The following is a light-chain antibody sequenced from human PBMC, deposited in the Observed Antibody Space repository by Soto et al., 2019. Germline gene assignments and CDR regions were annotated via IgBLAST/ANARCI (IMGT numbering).Light chain of an antibody. CDR1: SSDVGGSEF. V-gene: IGLV2-11*01. CDR2: DVT. Sequence: QSALTQPRSVSGSPGQSVTISCNGSSSDVGGSEFVSWYQQHPVKAPKLVIYDVTKRPSGVPDRFSGSKSGNTASLTISGLQAEDEADYYCCSYAGNSLWVFCGGTTLTVL. J-gene: IGLJ3*02. CDR3: CSYAGNSLWV.